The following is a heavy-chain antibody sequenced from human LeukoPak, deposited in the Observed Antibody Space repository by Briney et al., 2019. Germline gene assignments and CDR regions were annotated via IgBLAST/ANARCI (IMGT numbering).Heavy chain of an antibody. CDR1: GFTFSSYA. Sequence: PGGSLRLSCAASGFTFSSYAMSWVRQAPGKGLEWVSAISGSGGSTYYADSVKGRLTISRDNSKNTLYLKMNSLRAEDTAVYYCVKDPHYGGNNWFDPWGQGTLVTVSS. V-gene: IGHV3-23*01. D-gene: IGHD4-23*01. CDR3: VKDPHYGGNNWFDP. J-gene: IGHJ5*02. CDR2: ISGSGGST.